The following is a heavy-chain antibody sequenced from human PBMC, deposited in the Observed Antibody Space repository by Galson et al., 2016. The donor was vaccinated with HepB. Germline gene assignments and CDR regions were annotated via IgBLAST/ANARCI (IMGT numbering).Heavy chain of an antibody. CDR2: IIPILGTA. CDR1: GDTFSTDA. D-gene: IGHD1-7*01. J-gene: IGHJ4*02. Sequence: SVKVSCKGSGDTFSTDAINWVRQAPGQGLEWMGGIIPILGTANYAQKFQGRVTITADESTSTAYMELSGLRSEDTAVYYCARALPNWNYGAASFDYWGQGTLVTVSS. CDR3: ARALPNWNYGAASFDY. V-gene: IGHV1-69*13.